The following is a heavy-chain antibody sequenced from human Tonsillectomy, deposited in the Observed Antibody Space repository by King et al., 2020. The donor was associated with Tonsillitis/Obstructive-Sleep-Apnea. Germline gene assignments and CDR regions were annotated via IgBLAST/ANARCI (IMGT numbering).Heavy chain of an antibody. D-gene: IGHD2-2*01. CDR3: ARGGYCSSTSCYAGIYFQH. CDR1: GGSISSSNW. J-gene: IGHJ1*01. CDR2: IYHSGST. Sequence: QLQESGPGLGKPSGTLSLTCAVSGGSISSSNWWSWVRRPPGKGLEWVGEIYHSGSTHYNPALKSRVTVSVEKSKSQFSLKLSSVTAADTAVYYCARGGYCSSTSCYAGIYFQHWGQGTLVTVSS. V-gene: IGHV4-4*02.